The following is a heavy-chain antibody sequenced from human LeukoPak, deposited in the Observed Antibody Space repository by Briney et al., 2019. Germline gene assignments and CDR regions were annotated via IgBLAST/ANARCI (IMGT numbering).Heavy chain of an antibody. CDR2: IYSGGST. CDR1: GFTVSSNY. V-gene: IGHV3-66*01. D-gene: IGHD2-15*01. J-gene: IGHJ3*02. Sequence: PGGSLRLSCAASGFTVSSNYMSWVRQVPGKGLEWVSVIYSGGSTYYADSVKGRFTISRDNSKNTLCLQMNSLKAEDMAMYYCARVRGDSRGNAFDIWGQGTMVTVS. CDR3: ARVRGDSRGNAFDI.